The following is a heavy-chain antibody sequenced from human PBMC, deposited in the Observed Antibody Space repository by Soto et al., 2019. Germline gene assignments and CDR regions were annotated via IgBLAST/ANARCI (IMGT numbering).Heavy chain of an antibody. J-gene: IGHJ4*02. Sequence: PGGSLRLSCAASGFTFSSYAMSWVRQAPGKGLEWVSAISGSGGSTYYADSVKGRFTISRDNSKNTLYLQMNSLRAEDTAVYYCAKAIGVLRYFDWPFLDWGQGTLVTVSS. CDR1: GFTFSSYA. CDR3: AKAIGVLRYFDWPFLD. CDR2: ISGSGGST. D-gene: IGHD3-9*01. V-gene: IGHV3-23*01.